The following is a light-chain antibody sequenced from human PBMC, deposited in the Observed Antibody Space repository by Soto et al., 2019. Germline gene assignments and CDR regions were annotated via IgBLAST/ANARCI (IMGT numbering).Light chain of an antibody. CDR3: QTWDTGARVV. V-gene: IGLV4-69*01. J-gene: IGLJ2*01. Sequence: QAVVTQSPSASASLGASVKRTCTLSSGHSSYAIAWHQQQPEKGPRYLMKLSSDGSHSKGDGIPDRFSGSSSGAERYLTISSLQSEDEADYYCQTWDTGARVVFGGGTKLTVL. CDR2: LSSDGSH. CDR1: SGHSSYA.